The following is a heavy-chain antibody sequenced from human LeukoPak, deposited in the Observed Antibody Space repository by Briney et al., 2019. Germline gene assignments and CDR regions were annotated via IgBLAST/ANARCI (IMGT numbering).Heavy chain of an antibody. V-gene: IGHV3-21*01. CDR3: ASWKQSRRTCSNATCYDY. CDR1: GFTFSSYS. D-gene: IGHD2-2*01. J-gene: IGHJ4*02. Sequence: KPGGSLRLSCAASGFTFSSYSMNWVRQAPGKGLEWVSYIISSSTYIYYADSVKGRFTISRDNAKNSLYLQMNSLRAEDTAVYYCASWKQSRRTCSNATCYDYWGQGTLVTVSS. CDR2: IISSSTYI.